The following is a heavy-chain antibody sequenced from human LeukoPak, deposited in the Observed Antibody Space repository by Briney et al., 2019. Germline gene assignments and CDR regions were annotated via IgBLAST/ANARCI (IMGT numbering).Heavy chain of an antibody. Sequence: KSSETLSLTCTVSGGYISSYSWSWIRQPPGKGLEWIGEIYHSGSTNYNPSLKSRVTMSVDKSKNQFSLKLNSVTAADTAVYYCARRSTVTTFDYWGQGTLVTVSS. CDR1: GGYISSYS. V-gene: IGHV4-59*12. CDR2: IYHSGST. CDR3: ARRSTVTTFDY. J-gene: IGHJ4*02. D-gene: IGHD4-17*01.